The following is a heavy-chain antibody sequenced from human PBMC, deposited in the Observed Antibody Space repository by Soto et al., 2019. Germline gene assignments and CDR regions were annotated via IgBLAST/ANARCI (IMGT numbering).Heavy chain of an antibody. V-gene: IGHV3-30-3*01. CDR3: VRERCTSSSCSNGLDV. Sequence: PGGSLRLSCAASGFTFSSYAMHWVRQAPGKGLEWVAVISYDGSNKYYADSVKGRFTISRDNSKNTLYLQMNSLRAEDTAVYYCVRERCTSSSCSNGLDVWGQGTTVTVSS. CDR1: GFTFSSYA. J-gene: IGHJ6*02. CDR2: ISYDGSNK. D-gene: IGHD2-2*01.